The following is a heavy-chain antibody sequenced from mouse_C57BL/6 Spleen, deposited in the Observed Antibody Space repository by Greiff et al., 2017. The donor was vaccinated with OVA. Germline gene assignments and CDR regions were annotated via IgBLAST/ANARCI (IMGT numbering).Heavy chain of an antibody. CDR2: ISNLAYSI. D-gene: IGHD1-1*01. V-gene: IGHV5-15*01. Sequence: EVKLMESGGGLVQPGGSLKLSCAASGFTFSDYGMAWVRQAPRKGPEWVAFISNLAYSIYYADTVTGRFTISRENAKNTLYLEMSSLRSEDTAMYYCARGGYGSSPWFAYWGQGTLVTVSA. J-gene: IGHJ3*01. CDR3: ARGGYGSSPWFAY. CDR1: GFTFSDYG.